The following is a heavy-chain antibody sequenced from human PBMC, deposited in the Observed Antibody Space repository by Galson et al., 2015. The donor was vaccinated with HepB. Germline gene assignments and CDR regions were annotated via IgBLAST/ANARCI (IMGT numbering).Heavy chain of an antibody. D-gene: IGHD6-13*01. CDR2: IKQDGSEK. V-gene: IGHV3-7*03. CDR3: ARDLPAGYSSSLEQSGNINY. J-gene: IGHJ4*02. Sequence: SLRLSCAASGFTFSSYWMSWVRQAPGKGLEWVANIKQDGSEKYYVDSVKGRFTISRDNAKNSLYLQMNSLRAEDTAVYYCARDLPAGYSSSLEQSGNINYWGQGTLVTVSS. CDR1: GFTFSSYW.